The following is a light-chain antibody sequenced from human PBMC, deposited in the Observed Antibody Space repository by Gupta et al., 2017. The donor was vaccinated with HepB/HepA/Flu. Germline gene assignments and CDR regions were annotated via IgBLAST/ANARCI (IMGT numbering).Light chain of an antibody. J-gene: IGKJ2*04. Sequence: DIQLTQSPSTLSASVGDRVTITCRASQSVSSWLAWYQQKPGKAPKLLIYEASSLESGVPPRFSGGGSGPDCTLTISSLQADDFETYYSQQASRFGQGTKLENK. CDR2: EAS. V-gene: IGKV1-5*03. CDR1: QSVSSW. CDR3: QQASR.